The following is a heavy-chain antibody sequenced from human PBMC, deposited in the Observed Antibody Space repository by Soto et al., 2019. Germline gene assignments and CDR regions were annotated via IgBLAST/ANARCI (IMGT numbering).Heavy chain of an antibody. D-gene: IGHD5-12*01. V-gene: IGHV3-48*02. J-gene: IGHJ6*02. CDR3: ARDAPAQYSGYDYYYYGMDV. Sequence: PGGSLRLSCAASGFTFSSYSMNWVRQAPGKGLDWVSYISSSSTIYYADSVKGRFTISRDNAKNSLYLQMNSLRDEDTAVYYCARDAPAQYSGYDYYYYGMDVWGQGTTVTVSS. CDR2: ISSSSTI. CDR1: GFTFSSYS.